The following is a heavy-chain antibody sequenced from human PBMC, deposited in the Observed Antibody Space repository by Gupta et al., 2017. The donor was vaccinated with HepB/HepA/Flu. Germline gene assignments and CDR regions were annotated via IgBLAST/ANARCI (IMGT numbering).Heavy chain of an antibody. CDR2: ITSDGDNV. CDR1: EFTFSSYV. CDR3: AGGPKMVGFLGAAY. D-gene: IGHD2-8*01. Sequence: EVELVESGGGLVQPGGSLPLSCTASEFTFSSYVMNWVRQAPGQGLEWLSFITSDGDNVDYVDSVKGRFTISRDNAKNSLYLQMNSLRGEDTAVYYCAGGPKMVGFLGAAYWGRGTLVTISS. V-gene: IGHV3-48*03. J-gene: IGHJ4*02.